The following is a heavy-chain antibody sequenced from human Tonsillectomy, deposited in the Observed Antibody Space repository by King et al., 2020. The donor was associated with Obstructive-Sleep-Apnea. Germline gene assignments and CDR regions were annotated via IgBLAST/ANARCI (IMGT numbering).Heavy chain of an antibody. CDR2: LSAYNGNT. J-gene: IGHJ3*02. CDR3: ARFRGSGDDAFDI. D-gene: IGHD3-10*01. CDR1: GYTFTSYG. V-gene: IGHV1-18*01. Sequence: QLVQSGAEVKKPGASVKVSCKASGYTFTSYGISWVRQAPGQGLVWMGWLSAYNGNTNYAQKFQGRVTMTTATSTSIAYMELRSLRSDDTAVYYCARFRGSGDDAFDIWGQGTMVTVSS.